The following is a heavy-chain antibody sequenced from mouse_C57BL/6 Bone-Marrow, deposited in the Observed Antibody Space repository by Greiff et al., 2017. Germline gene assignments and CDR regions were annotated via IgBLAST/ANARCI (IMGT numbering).Heavy chain of an antibody. Sequence: EVKLVESGPELVKPGASVKIPCKASGYTFTDYNMDWVKQSHGKSLEWIGDINPNNGGTIYNQKFKGKATLTVDKSSSTAYMELRSLTSEDTAVYYCARENYYGSSYDYAMDYWGQGTSVTVSS. CDR2: INPNNGGT. J-gene: IGHJ4*01. CDR3: ARENYYGSSYDYAMDY. CDR1: GYTFTDYN. V-gene: IGHV1-18*01. D-gene: IGHD1-1*01.